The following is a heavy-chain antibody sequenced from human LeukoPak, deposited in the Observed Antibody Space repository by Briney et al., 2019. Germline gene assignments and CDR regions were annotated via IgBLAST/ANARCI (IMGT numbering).Heavy chain of an antibody. D-gene: IGHD6-13*01. CDR2: ISSSSSYI. V-gene: IGHV3-21*04. Sequence: GGSLRLSCAASGFTFSSYSMNWVRQAPGKGLEWVSSISSSSSYIYYADSVKGRFTISRGNAKNSLYLQMNSLRAEDMALYYCTKGLSYTSSWYGFDYWGQGTLVTVSS. CDR1: GFTFSSYS. J-gene: IGHJ4*02. CDR3: TKGLSYTSSWYGFDY.